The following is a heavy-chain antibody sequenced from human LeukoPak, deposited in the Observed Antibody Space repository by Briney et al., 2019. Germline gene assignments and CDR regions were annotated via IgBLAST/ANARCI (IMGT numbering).Heavy chain of an antibody. V-gene: IGHV4-61*02. CDR2: IYTSGST. CDR1: GGSISSGSYY. Sequence: SETLSLTCTVSGGSISSGSYYWSWIRQPAGKGLEWIGRIYTSGSTNYNPSLKSRVTISVDTSKNQFSLKLSSVTAADTAVYYCARENHYYDSSGYSYWGQGTLVTVSS. J-gene: IGHJ4*02. D-gene: IGHD3-22*01. CDR3: ARENHYYDSSGYSY.